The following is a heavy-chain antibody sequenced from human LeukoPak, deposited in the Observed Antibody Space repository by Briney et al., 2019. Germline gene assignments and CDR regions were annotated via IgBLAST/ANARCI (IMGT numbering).Heavy chain of an antibody. D-gene: IGHD3-10*01. CDR1: GFTVSSNY. V-gene: IGHV3-66*01. CDR2: IYSDGTT. Sequence: GGSLRLSCAASGFTVSSNYMRWVRQAPGKGLEWVSVIYSDGTTYYSGSVKGRFTISRDNSKNTVYLQINSPTAEDTAVYYCARDRAGSGTTFDYWGQGTLVTVSS. J-gene: IGHJ4*02. CDR3: ARDRAGSGTTFDY.